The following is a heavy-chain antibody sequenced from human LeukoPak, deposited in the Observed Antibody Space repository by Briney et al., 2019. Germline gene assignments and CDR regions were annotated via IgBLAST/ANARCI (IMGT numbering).Heavy chain of an antibody. CDR3: ARDLGGYSYGNDY. CDR1: GGSISSSNW. D-gene: IGHD5-18*01. V-gene: IGHV4-4*02. Sequence: PSGTLSLTCAVSGGSISSSNWWSWVRQPPGKGLEWIGEIYHSGSTNYNPSLKSRVTISVDKSKNQFSLKLSSVTAADTAVYYCARDLGGYSYGNDYWGQGTLVTVSS. CDR2: IYHSGST. J-gene: IGHJ4*02.